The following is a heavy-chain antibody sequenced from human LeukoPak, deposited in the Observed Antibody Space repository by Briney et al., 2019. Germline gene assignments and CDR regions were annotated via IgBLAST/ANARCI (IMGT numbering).Heavy chain of an antibody. CDR2: ISYDGSNK. D-gene: IGHD3-10*01. J-gene: IGHJ4*02. CDR1: GFPFRSYA. V-gene: IGHV3-30*04. Sequence: PGGSLRLSCAASGFPFRSYAMLWVRQAPGKGLEWVAVISYDGSNKYYADSVKGRFTISRDNSKNTLYLQMNSLRAEDTAVYYCARDRYYYGSGSSSWPFDYWGQGTLVTVSS. CDR3: ARDRYYYGSGSSSWPFDY.